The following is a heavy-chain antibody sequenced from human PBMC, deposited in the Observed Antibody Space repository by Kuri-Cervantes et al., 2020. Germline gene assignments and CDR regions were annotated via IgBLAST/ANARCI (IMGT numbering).Heavy chain of an antibody. Sequence: GESLKISCAASGFTFSSYSMNWVRQAPGKGLEWVSSISSSSSYIYYADSVKGRFTISRDNAKNSLYLQMNSLRAEDTAVYYCARDRAYWVVNGMDVWGQGTTVTSP. V-gene: IGHV3-21*01. J-gene: IGHJ6*02. CDR2: ISSSSSYI. D-gene: IGHD2-8*02. CDR1: GFTFSSYS. CDR3: ARDRAYWVVNGMDV.